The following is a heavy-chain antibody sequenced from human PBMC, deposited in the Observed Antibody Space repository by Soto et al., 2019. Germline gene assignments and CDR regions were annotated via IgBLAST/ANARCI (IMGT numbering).Heavy chain of an antibody. V-gene: IGHV3-15*01. J-gene: IGHJ4*02. CDR3: TTGGVVVVAAKPLYYFDY. Sequence: PGGSLRLSCAASGFTFSNAWMSWVRQAPGKGLEWVGRIKSKTDGGTTDYAAPVKGRFTISRDDSKNTLYLQMNSLKTEDTAVYYCTTGGVVVVAAKPLYYFDYWGQGTLVTVSS. CDR2: IKSKTDGGTT. D-gene: IGHD2-15*01. CDR1: GFTFSNAW.